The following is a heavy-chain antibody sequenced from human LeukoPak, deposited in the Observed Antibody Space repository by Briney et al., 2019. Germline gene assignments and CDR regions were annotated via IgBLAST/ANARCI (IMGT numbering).Heavy chain of an antibody. CDR1: GGSISSYY. Sequence: SETLSLTCTVSGGSISSYYWSWIRQPPGKGLEWIGYIYYSGSTNYNPSLESRVTISVDTSKNQFSLKLNSVTAADTAMYYCARSTMATITVDAFDIWGQGTMVTVSS. CDR2: IYYSGST. V-gene: IGHV4-59*08. CDR3: ARSTMATITVDAFDI. D-gene: IGHD5-24*01. J-gene: IGHJ3*02.